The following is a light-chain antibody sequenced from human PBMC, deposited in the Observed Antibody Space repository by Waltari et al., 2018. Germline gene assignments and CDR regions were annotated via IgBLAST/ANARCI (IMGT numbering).Light chain of an antibody. Sequence: DIQMTQSPSSVSASVGDSVTITRRASQDIRRWVGWYQQKPGKAPKFLIYDASTLQSGVPSRFSGSGSGREFTLTISSLQPEDFSTYYCQQGNDFPLTFGGGTKVEMK. CDR2: DAS. J-gene: IGKJ4*01. V-gene: IGKV1-12*01. CDR3: QQGNDFPLT. CDR1: QDIRRW.